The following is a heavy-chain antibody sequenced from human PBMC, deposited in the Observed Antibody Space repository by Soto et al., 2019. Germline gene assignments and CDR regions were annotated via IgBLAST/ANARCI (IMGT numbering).Heavy chain of an antibody. Sequence: GGSLRLSCAAFGFIFSNAWMSWVRQAPGKGLEWVGRIKSQSDGATTDYAAPVKGRFSVPRDDSKNMLYVQMNSLKSEDTAVYYCTTPIVETPKVFDYWGQGTMVTVSS. V-gene: IGHV3-15*01. CDR3: TTPIVETPKVFDY. CDR1: GFIFSNAW. D-gene: IGHD3-22*01. CDR2: IKSQSDGATT. J-gene: IGHJ4*02.